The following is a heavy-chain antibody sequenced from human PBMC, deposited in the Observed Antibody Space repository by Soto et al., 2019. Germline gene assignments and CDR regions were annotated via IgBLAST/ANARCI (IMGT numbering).Heavy chain of an antibody. Sequence: QVQLQESGPGLVKPSGTLSLTCAVSGGSISTSNWWSWVRQPPGKGLEWIGEVYHSGSTNYNPSFKSRVAMSVDKPKNQFSLKLNSVTAADTALYYCARTSTSGNRFDYWGQGSLVPVSS. CDR1: GGSISTSNW. D-gene: IGHD1-1*01. CDR3: ARTSTSGNRFDY. V-gene: IGHV4-4*02. CDR2: VYHSGST. J-gene: IGHJ4*02.